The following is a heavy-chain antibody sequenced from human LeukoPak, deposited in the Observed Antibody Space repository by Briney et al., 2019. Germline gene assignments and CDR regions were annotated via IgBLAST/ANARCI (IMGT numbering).Heavy chain of an antibody. CDR3: ARIGTSSYHYYFDY. V-gene: IGHV2-70*04. CDR2: IDWGDDK. Sequence: SGPALVKPTQTLTLTCTFSGFSLSTSGMRVSWIRQPPGKALEWLARIDWGDDKFYSTSLKTRLTISKDTSKNQVVLTMTNMDPVDTATYYCARIGTSSYHYYFDYWGQGTLVTVSS. D-gene: IGHD3-22*01. J-gene: IGHJ4*02. CDR1: GFSLSTSGMR.